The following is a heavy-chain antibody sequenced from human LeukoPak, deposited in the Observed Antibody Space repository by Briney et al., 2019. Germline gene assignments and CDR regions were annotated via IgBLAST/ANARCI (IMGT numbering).Heavy chain of an antibody. CDR3: VKAKGDGGPYDY. V-gene: IGHV3-64D*06. CDR1: GFTFGSFT. CDR2: INSNGGGT. D-gene: IGHD3-16*01. Sequence: GGSLRLSCSASGFTFGSFTIHWVRQAPGKGPEFVSAINSNGGGTYYADSVKARFTIPRDNSKNTLYLQMSSLRAEDTAVYYCVKAKGDGGPYDYWGQGTLVTVSS. J-gene: IGHJ4*02.